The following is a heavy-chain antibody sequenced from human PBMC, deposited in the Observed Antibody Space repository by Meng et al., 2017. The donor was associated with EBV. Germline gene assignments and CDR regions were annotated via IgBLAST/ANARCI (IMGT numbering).Heavy chain of an antibody. CDR3: ARAEIAAAGRLDY. V-gene: IGHV1-69*06. J-gene: IGHJ4*02. CDR1: GGTFSSYA. D-gene: IGHD6-13*01. Sequence: GELGQSGAEVKEPGSSVKVSCKASGGTFSSYAISWVRQAPGQGLEWMGGIIPIFGTANYAQKFQGRVTITADKSTSTAYMELSSLRSEDTAVYYCARAEIAAAGRLDYWGQGTLVTVSS. CDR2: IIPIFGTA.